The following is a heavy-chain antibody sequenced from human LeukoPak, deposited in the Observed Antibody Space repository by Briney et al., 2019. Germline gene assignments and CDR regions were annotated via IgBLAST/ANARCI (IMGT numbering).Heavy chain of an antibody. D-gene: IGHD4-23*01. CDR3: VRDADGGNSWFDS. J-gene: IGHJ5*01. CDR2: ISSSNGDI. CDR1: GFVFSTHS. Sequence: RPGGSLRLSCAASGFVFSTHSMNWVRQAPGKGLEWVSWISSSNGDIYYADSVRGRLTISRDDAKKSLYLQMNSLRAEGTAVYYCVRDADGGNSWFDSWGQGTLVTVSS. V-gene: IGHV3-21*01.